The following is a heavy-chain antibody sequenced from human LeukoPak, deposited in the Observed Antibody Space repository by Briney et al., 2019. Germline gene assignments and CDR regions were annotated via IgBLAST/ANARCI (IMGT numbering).Heavy chain of an antibody. CDR2: IYYSGST. CDR1: GFTFSSYA. Sequence: LRLSCAASGFTFSSYAMSWIRQHPGKGLEWIGYIYYSGSTYYNPSLKSRVTISVDTSKNQFSLKLSSVTAADTAVYYCARFDYGDTGLFDYWGQGTLVTVSS. J-gene: IGHJ4*02. D-gene: IGHD4-17*01. V-gene: IGHV4-31*02. CDR3: ARFDYGDTGLFDY.